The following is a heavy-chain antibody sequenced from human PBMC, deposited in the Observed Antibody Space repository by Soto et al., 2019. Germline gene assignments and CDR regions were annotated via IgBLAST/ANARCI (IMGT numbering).Heavy chain of an antibody. CDR3: AKLLERITIFGVVHFDY. D-gene: IGHD3-3*01. Sequence: PGGSLRLSCAASGFTFSSYGMHWVRQAPGKGLEWVAVISYDGSNKYYADSVKGRFTISRDNSKNTLYLQMNSLRAEDTAVYYCAKLLERITIFGVVHFDYWGQGTLVTVSS. V-gene: IGHV3-30*18. CDR1: GFTFSSYG. J-gene: IGHJ4*02. CDR2: ISYDGSNK.